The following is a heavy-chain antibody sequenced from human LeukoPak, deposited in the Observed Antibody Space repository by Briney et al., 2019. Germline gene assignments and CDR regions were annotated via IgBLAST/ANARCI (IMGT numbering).Heavy chain of an antibody. CDR1: GFTFSSYG. CDR2: ISGSGGST. D-gene: IGHD6-19*01. CDR3: ATTIAVAGTGFDY. Sequence: GGSLRLSCAASGFTFSSYGMHWVRQAPGKGLEWVSAISGSGGSTYYADFVKGRFTISRDNSKDTLYLQMNSLRAEDTAVYYCATTIAVAGTGFDYWGQGTLVTVSS. J-gene: IGHJ4*02. V-gene: IGHV3-23*01.